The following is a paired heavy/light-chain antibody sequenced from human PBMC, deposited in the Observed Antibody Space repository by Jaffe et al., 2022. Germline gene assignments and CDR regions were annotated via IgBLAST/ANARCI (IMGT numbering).Heavy chain of an antibody. Sequence: QVQLVQSGSELKKPGASVKVSCKASGYIFPTYSINWVRQAPGQGLEWMGSINTHTGNPTYAQGFTGRFVFSLDTPVNTAYLQITSLKAEDSAVYYCAREIPDTALMIAGLDYWGQGTLVTVSS. CDR2: INTHTGNP. D-gene: IGHD5-18*01. J-gene: IGHJ4*02. CDR1: GYIFPTYS. V-gene: IGHV7-4-1*02. CDR3: AREIPDTALMIAGLDY.
Light chain of an antibody. Sequence: QSVLTQPPSASGTPGQRVTISCSGSSSNIGSNYVYWYQQLPGAAPKLLIYRNSQRPSGVPDRFSGSKSGTSASLAISGLRSEDEADYYCAAWGDSLSGNWVFGGGTKLTVL. CDR2: RNS. CDR3: AAWGDSLSGNWV. CDR1: SSNIGSNY. V-gene: IGLV1-47*01. J-gene: IGLJ3*02.